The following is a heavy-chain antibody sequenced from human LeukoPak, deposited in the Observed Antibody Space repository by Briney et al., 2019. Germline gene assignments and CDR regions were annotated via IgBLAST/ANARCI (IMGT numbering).Heavy chain of an antibody. CDR3: ARDFSVLVAARYLDY. D-gene: IGHD2-15*01. V-gene: IGHV3-20*04. CDR2: INWNGDTI. Sequence: PGGSLRLSCAASGFTFSSYAMTWVRQAPGRGLEWVSGINWNGDTIGYADSVKGRFTISRDNSKNTLYLQMNSLRAEDTAVYYCARDFSVLVAARYLDYWGQGTLVTVSS. J-gene: IGHJ4*02. CDR1: GFTFSSYA.